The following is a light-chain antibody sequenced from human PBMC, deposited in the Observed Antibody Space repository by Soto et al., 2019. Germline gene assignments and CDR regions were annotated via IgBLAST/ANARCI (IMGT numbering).Light chain of an antibody. CDR3: QSYDKRLTAYV. Sequence: QSLQRQPPSGSGAPGHRVTISCSGTSSSIGAGYEVHWYHQLPGTAPKLVVYGNGNRPSGVPDRLSASKSGTSASLAITGLQAEDEGHYYCQSYDKRLTAYVFGTGTKVTVL. J-gene: IGLJ1*01. CDR1: SSSIGAGYE. V-gene: IGLV1-40*01. CDR2: GNG.